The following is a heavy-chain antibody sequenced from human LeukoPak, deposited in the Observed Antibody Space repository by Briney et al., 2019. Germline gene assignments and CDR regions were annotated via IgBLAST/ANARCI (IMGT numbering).Heavy chain of an antibody. V-gene: IGHV5-51*01. J-gene: IGHJ4*02. CDR1: GYSFTTYW. CDR3: ARIMTPPYYHDSSGYYYFDY. CDR2: IYPGDSDT. D-gene: IGHD3-22*01. Sequence: GESLKISCKGSGYSFTTYWIGWVRQMPGEGLEWMGIIYPGDSDTRYSPSFQGQVTISADKSISTAYLQWSSLKASDTAMYYCARIMTPPYYHDSSGYYYFDYWGQGTLVTVSS.